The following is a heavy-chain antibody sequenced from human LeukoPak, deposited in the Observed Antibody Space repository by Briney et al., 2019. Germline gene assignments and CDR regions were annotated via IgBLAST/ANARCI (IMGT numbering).Heavy chain of an antibody. CDR1: GGSISTNAYY. Sequence: SETLSLTCTVSGGSISTNAYYCRWIRQPPGKGLEWIPSSHYTGSTFYNPSLKGRVSASVDASKNQFSLRLSSVAAADTAVYYCARQFLEWLSEPFDIWGQGTMLIVSS. D-gene: IGHD3-3*01. CDR2: SHYTGST. CDR3: ARQFLEWLSEPFDI. J-gene: IGHJ3*02. V-gene: IGHV4-39*07.